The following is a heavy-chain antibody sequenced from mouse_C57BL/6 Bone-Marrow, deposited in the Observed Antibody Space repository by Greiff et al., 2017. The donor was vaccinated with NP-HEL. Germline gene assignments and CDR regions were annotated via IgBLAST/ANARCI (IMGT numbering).Heavy chain of an antibody. CDR3: AKKGDFEV. V-gene: IGHV2-5*01. Sequence: QVQLQQSGPGLVQPSQSLSITCTVSGFSLTSYGVHWVRQSPGKGLEWLGVIWRGGSTDYNAALMSRLSITKDNSKSQVFFKMNSLQADDAAIYYCAKKGDFEVWGTGTTVTVAS. CDR1: GFSLTSYG. J-gene: IGHJ1*03. CDR2: IWRGGST.